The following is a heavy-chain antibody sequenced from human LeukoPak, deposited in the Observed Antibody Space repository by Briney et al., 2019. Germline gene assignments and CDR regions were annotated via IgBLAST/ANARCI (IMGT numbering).Heavy chain of an antibody. CDR2: THYSGST. D-gene: IGHD1-26*01. V-gene: IGHV4-39*01. J-gene: IGHJ4*02. Sequence: SETLSLTCTVSGGSITSSSYYWGWIRQPPGKGLEWIGSTHYSGSTYYNPFLKSRVTISVDTSKNQFSLKLSSVTAADAAVYYCASTGVGASSSDFDYWGQGTLVTVSS. CDR1: GGSITSSSYY. CDR3: ASTGVGASSSDFDY.